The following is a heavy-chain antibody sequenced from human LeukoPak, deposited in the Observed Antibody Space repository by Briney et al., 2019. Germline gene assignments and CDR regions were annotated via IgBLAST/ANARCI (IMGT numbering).Heavy chain of an antibody. J-gene: IGHJ5*02. V-gene: IGHV1-69*01. CDR3: ARDPDNEGNWFDP. CDR2: IIPIFGTA. CDR1: GGTFSSYA. Sequence: GSSVNVSCKASGGTFSSYAISWVRQAPGQGLEWMGGIIPIFGTANYAQKFQGRVTITADESTSTAYMELSSLRSEDTAVYYCARDPDNEGNWFDPWGQGTLVTVSS. D-gene: IGHD1-1*01.